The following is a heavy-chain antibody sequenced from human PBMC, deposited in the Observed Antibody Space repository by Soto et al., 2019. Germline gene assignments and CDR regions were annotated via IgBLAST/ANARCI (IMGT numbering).Heavy chain of an antibody. D-gene: IGHD2-15*01. CDR1: GFSFSSYW. V-gene: IGHV3-7*01. Sequence: EVQVVESGGGLVQPGGSLRLSCAASGFSFSSYWMSWVRQAPGKGPEWVANIKPDGSDTYYVDSVKGRFTISRDNARNSLSLQMNSLRSEDTAVYFCARAGGSGGFMDVWGKGTTVTVSS. CDR2: IKPDGSDT. CDR3: ARAGGSGGFMDV. J-gene: IGHJ6*04.